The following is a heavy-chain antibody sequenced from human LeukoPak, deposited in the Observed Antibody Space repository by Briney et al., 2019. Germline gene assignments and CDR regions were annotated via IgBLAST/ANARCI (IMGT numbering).Heavy chain of an antibody. J-gene: IGHJ4*02. CDR1: GFTFSSHA. Sequence: PGGSLRLSCAASGFTFSSHAMSWVRQAPGKGLEWVSAISGSGGSTYYADSVKGRFTISRDNSKNTLYLQMNSLRAEDTAVYYCAKAEYYDFWSGPSDYWGQGTLVTVSS. CDR3: AKAEYYDFWSGPSDY. V-gene: IGHV3-23*01. CDR2: ISGSGGST. D-gene: IGHD3-3*01.